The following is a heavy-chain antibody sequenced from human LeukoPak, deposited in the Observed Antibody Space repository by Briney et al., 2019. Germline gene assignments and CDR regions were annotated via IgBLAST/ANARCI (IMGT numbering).Heavy chain of an antibody. CDR1: GFTFSSYA. CDR2: ISGSGGST. V-gene: IGHV3-23*01. CDR3: ARGGYSYGAFDY. D-gene: IGHD5-18*01. Sequence: PGGSLRLSCAASGFTFSSYAMSWVCQAPGKGLEWVSAISGSGGSTYYADSVKGRFTISRDNSKNTLYLQMNSLRAEDTAVYYCARGGYSYGAFDYWGQGTLVTVSS. J-gene: IGHJ4*02.